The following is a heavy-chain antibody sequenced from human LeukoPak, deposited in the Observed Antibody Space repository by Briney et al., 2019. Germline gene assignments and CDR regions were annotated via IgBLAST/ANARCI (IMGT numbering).Heavy chain of an antibody. D-gene: IGHD1-26*01. Sequence: PSETLSLTCTVSGGSISSSSYYWGWIRQPPGKGLEWIGSIYYSGSTYYNPSLKSRVTISVDTSKNQFSLKLSSVTAADTAVYYCARLSFEWSYGYFDYWGQGTLVTVSS. CDR3: ARLSFEWSYGYFDY. CDR2: IYYSGST. J-gene: IGHJ4*02. CDR1: GGSISSSSYY. V-gene: IGHV4-39*01.